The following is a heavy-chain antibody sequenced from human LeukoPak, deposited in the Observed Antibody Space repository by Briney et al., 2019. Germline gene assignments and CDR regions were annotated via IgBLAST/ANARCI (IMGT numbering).Heavy chain of an antibody. CDR2: IWYDGSKQ. D-gene: IGHD3-22*01. CDR3: AGAAFYYDSSGYYNFDY. V-gene: IGHV3-33*01. CDR1: GFTFSSYG. Sequence: ERSLRLSCTASGFTFSSYGMHWVRQAPGKGLEWVAVIWYDGSKQYYADSVKGRFTISRDNSKSTLYLQMNGLRAEDTAVYYCAGAAFYYDSSGYYNFDYWGQGTLVTVSS. J-gene: IGHJ4*02.